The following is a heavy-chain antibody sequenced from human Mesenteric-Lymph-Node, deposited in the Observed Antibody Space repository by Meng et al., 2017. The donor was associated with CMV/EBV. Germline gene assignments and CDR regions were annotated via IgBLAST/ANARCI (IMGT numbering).Heavy chain of an antibody. CDR1: GYSISSDY. Sequence: ETLSLTCIVSGYSISSDYYWGWIRQPPGKGLEWVANIKQDGSEKYYVDSVKGRFTISRDNPKNSLYLQMNSLRAEDTAVYYCVRGGGWSSWGQGTLVTVSS. J-gene: IGHJ5*02. V-gene: IGHV3-7*01. D-gene: IGHD6-19*01. CDR2: IKQDGSEK. CDR3: VRGGGWSS.